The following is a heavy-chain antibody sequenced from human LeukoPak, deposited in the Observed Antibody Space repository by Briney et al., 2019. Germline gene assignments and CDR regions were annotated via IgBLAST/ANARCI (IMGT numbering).Heavy chain of an antibody. V-gene: IGHV3-53*01. Sequence: GGSLRLSCAASGFTVSSNYMSWVRQAPGKGLEWVSVIYSGGSTYYADSVKGRFTISRDNSKNTLYLQMNSLRAEDTAVYYCAKDTRITMIVVVITGYDYWGQGTLVTVSS. CDR1: GFTVSSNY. D-gene: IGHD3-22*01. CDR2: IYSGGST. J-gene: IGHJ4*02. CDR3: AKDTRITMIVVVITGYDY.